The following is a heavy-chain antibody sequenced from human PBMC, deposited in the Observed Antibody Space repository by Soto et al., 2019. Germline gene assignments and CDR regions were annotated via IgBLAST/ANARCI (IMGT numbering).Heavy chain of an antibody. J-gene: IGHJ6*02. CDR3: SKTDYYYYGMDV. CDR1: GDSVSSSNYY. CDR2: IYYGGST. V-gene: IGHV4-39*01. Sequence: PSETLSLTCTVSGDSVSSSNYYWGWIRKPPGKGLEWIGSIYYGGSTFYNPSLKSRATISVDTSKNQFSLRLSSVTAADTAVYYCSKTDYYYYGMDVWGQGTTVTVSS.